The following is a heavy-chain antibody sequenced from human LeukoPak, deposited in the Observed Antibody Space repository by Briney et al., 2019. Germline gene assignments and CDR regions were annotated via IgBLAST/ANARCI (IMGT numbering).Heavy chain of an antibody. V-gene: IGHV3-7*04. J-gene: IGHJ4*02. CDR2: IHPEGNEK. D-gene: IGHD1-1*01. CDR1: GFTFSNFW. CDR3: ARGDDFSGDH. Sequence: GGSLRLSCAVSGFTFSNFWMSWVRQAPGRGLEWVANIHPEGNEKYHVESVKGRFTISRDNTKNVLFLQMNGMRGEDTAVYYCARGDDFSGDHWGQGTLVTVSS.